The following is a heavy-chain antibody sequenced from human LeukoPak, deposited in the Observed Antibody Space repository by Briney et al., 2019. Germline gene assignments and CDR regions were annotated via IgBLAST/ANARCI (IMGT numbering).Heavy chain of an antibody. CDR1: GGTFSSYA. J-gene: IGHJ4*02. V-gene: IGHV1-69*05. CDR3: ARDSGPYSSSLFDY. D-gene: IGHD6-13*01. CDR2: IIPIFGTA. Sequence: SVNVSCKASGGTFSSYAISWVRQAPGQGLEWMGRIIPIFGTANYAQKFQGRVTITTDESTSTAYMELSSLRSEDTAVYYCARDSGPYSSSLFDYWGQGTLVTVSS.